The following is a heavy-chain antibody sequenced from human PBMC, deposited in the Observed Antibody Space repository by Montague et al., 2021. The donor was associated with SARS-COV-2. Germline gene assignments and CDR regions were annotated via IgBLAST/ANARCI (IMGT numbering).Heavy chain of an antibody. Sequence: TLSLTCTVSGDSFTTSGYFWTWIRQHPGKGLEWIGHISYSGSAKYSPSLKSRLTTSVDTSKNQFSLELTSVTAVDTAVYYCARLTPVGSTFFFEFWGQGILVTVSS. D-gene: IGHD2/OR15-2a*01. CDR1: GDSFTTSGYF. CDR2: ISYSGSA. J-gene: IGHJ4*02. CDR3: ARLTPVGSTFFFEF. V-gene: IGHV4-31*03.